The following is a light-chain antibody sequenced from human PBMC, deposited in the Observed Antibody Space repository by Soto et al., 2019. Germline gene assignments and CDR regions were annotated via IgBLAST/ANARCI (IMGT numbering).Light chain of an antibody. CDR2: DVT. V-gene: IGLV2-14*03. Sequence: QSVLTQPASVSGSPGQSITISCTGTSSDVGGYNFVSWYQHHPGKAPKLIIYDVTNRPSGISNRFSGSESGNTASLTISGLQAEDEADYYCTSYTSSITYVFGTGTKLTVL. CDR3: TSYTSSITYV. CDR1: SSDVGGYNF. J-gene: IGLJ1*01.